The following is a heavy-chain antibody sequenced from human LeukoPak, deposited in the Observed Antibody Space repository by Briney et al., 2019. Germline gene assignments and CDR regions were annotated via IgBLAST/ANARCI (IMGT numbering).Heavy chain of an antibody. CDR3: AKDQYYNNGIGYYVFDY. V-gene: IGHV3-30*18. CDR2: ISYDGTDK. J-gene: IGHJ4*02. Sequence: PGGSLRLSCAASGFIFSSYGIHWVRQAPGKGLEWVAHISYDGTDKHYADSVKGRFTISRDNSKNTVVLQMNSLRPEDTAAYFCAKDQYYNNGIGYYVFDYWGQGTLVTVSS. CDR1: GFIFSSYG. D-gene: IGHD3-22*01.